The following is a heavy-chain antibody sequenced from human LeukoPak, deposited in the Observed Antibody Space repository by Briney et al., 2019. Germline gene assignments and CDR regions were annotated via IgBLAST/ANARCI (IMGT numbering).Heavy chain of an antibody. CDR2: IYTSEIT. J-gene: IGHJ4*02. CDR1: AGSISSYY. Sequence: SETPSLTCTVSAGSISSYYWSWIRQPPGKGLEWIGDIYTSEITDYNPSLKSRVTISIDTSKNQFSLKLSSVTAADTAVYYCARRYCYRTSCYYYFDYWGQGTLVTVSS. CDR3: ARRYCYRTSCYYYFDY. D-gene: IGHD2-2*01. V-gene: IGHV4-4*09.